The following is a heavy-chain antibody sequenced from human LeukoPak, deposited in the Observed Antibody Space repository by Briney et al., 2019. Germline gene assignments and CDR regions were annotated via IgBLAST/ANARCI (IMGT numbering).Heavy chain of an antibody. CDR3: ARGAGPNHSYYYFAMDV. V-gene: IGHV3-53*01. J-gene: IGHJ6*02. CDR2: IYSGGST. Sequence: GGSLRLSCAASGFTFSNYAMSWVRQAPGKGLEWVSVIYSGGSTYYADSVKGRFTISRDNSKNTLYLQMNSLKTEDTAVYYCARGAGPNHSYYYFAMDVWGQGTTVTVSS. D-gene: IGHD1-14*01. CDR1: GFTFSNYA.